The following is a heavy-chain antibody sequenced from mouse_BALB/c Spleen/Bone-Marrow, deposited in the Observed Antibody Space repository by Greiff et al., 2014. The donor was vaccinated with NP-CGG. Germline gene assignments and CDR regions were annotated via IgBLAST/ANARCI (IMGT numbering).Heavy chain of an antibody. Sequence: KLSCTAYGFNIKETYMHWVKQRPEQCLEWIGRHDPANGNTKYDPKFQGKATITAGTTSNTAYLQLSSLKSEDTDGYYCAMYYYGSSLFADWGQGTLVNVSA. CDR1: GFNIKETY. D-gene: IGHD1-1*01. J-gene: IGHJ3*01. CDR3: AMYYYGSSLFAD. CDR2: HDPANGNT. V-gene: IGHV14-3*02.